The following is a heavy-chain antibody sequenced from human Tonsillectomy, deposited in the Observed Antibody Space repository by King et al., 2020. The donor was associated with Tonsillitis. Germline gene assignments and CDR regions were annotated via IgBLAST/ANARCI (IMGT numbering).Heavy chain of an antibody. Sequence: QLVQSGAEVKKPGASVKVSCKASGYTFTSYGISWVRQAPGQGLEWMGGISAYNGNTNYAQKLQGRVTMTTDTSTSTAYMELRSLRSDDTAVYYCARDPGQYEGPRPRGNWFDPWGQGTLVTVSS. D-gene: IGHD2-2*01. J-gene: IGHJ5*02. V-gene: IGHV1-18*01. CDR2: ISAYNGNT. CDR1: GYTFTSYG. CDR3: ARDPGQYEGPRPRGNWFDP.